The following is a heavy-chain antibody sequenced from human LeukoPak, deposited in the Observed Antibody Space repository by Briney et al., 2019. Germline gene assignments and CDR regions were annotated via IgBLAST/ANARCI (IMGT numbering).Heavy chain of an antibody. D-gene: IGHD4-23*01. CDR3: ARDLGGGNSGY. V-gene: IGHV1-69*05. CDR1: GGTFSSYA. CDR2: IIPIFGTA. J-gene: IGHJ4*02. Sequence: ASVKVSCKASGGTFSSYAISWMRQAPGQGLEWMGGIIPIFGTANYAQKFQGRVTITTDESTSTAYMELSSLRSEDTAVYYCARDLGGGNSGYWGQGTLVTVSS.